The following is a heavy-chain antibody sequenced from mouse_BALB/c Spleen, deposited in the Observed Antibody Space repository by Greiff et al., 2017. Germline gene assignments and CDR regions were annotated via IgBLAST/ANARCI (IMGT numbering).Heavy chain of an antibody. J-gene: IGHJ3*01. Sequence: VQGVESGPELVRPGVSVKISCKGSGYTFTDYAMHWVKQSHAKSLEWIGVISTYYGNTNYNQKFKGKATMTVDKSSSTAYMELARLTSEDSAIYYCARRLYDDGFAYWGQGTLVTVSA. CDR1: GYTFTDYA. CDR3: ARRLYDDGFAY. CDR2: ISTYYGNT. D-gene: IGHD2-3*01. V-gene: IGHV1-67*01.